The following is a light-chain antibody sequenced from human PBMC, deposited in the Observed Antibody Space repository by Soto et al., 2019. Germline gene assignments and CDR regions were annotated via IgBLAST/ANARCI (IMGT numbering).Light chain of an antibody. Sequence: EIVMTQSPATLSVSRGERATLSCRASQSVSSNLAWYQQKPGQAPRLLIYGASTRATGIPARFSGSGSGTDFTLTISRLEPEDFAVYYCQQYGSSPWTFGQGTKVDIK. V-gene: IGKV3-15*01. CDR1: QSVSSN. CDR3: QQYGSSPWT. CDR2: GAS. J-gene: IGKJ1*01.